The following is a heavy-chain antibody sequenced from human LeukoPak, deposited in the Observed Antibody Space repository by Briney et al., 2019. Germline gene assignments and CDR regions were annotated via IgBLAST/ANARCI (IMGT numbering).Heavy chain of an antibody. CDR3: AKGGKWDVTPFDY. Sequence: GGSLRLSCAASGFTFTSYSMNWVRQAPGKGLEWVSTISGGGGSTYYADSVKGRFAISRDNSKNTLYLQVSSLRAEDTAVYYCAKGGKWDVTPFDYWGQGTLVTVSS. D-gene: IGHD1-26*01. V-gene: IGHV3-23*01. J-gene: IGHJ4*02. CDR1: GFTFTSYS. CDR2: ISGGGGST.